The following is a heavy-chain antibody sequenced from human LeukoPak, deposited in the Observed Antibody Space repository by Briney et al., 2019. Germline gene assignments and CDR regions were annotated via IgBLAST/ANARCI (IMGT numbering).Heavy chain of an antibody. Sequence: ASVKVSCKASGYTFTGYYMHWVGQAPGQGLEWMGWINPNSGGTNYAQKFQGWVTMTRDTSISTAYMELSRLRSDDTAVYYCARDLNRLSTDYYGSGSSWGMDVWGKGTTVTVSS. D-gene: IGHD3-10*01. CDR2: INPNSGGT. V-gene: IGHV1-2*04. CDR3: ARDLNRLSTDYYGSGSSWGMDV. J-gene: IGHJ6*04. CDR1: GYTFTGYY.